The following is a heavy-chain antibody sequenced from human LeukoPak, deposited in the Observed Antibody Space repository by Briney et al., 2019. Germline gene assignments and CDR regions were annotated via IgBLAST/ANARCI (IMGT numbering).Heavy chain of an antibody. Sequence: GGSLRLSCAASGFTVSTNYMTWVRQAPGKGLDWVSIINTGGYTYYIDSVKGRFTISRDKSKSTLYLQMTFLNVEDTAVYYCVRESGSYLQWGQGTLVTVSS. CDR2: INTGGYT. J-gene: IGHJ4*02. CDR3: VRESGSYLQ. D-gene: IGHD1-26*01. V-gene: IGHV3-53*01. CDR1: GFTVSTNY.